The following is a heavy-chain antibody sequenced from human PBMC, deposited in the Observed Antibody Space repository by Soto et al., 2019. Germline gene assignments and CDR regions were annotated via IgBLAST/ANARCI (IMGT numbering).Heavy chain of an antibody. D-gene: IGHD6-19*01. CDR2: IYYSGST. J-gene: IGHJ4*02. V-gene: IGHV4-59*08. Sequence: QVQLQESGPGLVKPSETLSLTCTVSGGSISSYYWSWIRQPPGKGLEWIGYIYYSGSTNYNPSLKSLVTLSVATSKNQFSLKLSSVTAADTAVYYCARLLAVAGTLHFDYWGQGTLVTVSS. CDR1: GGSISSYY. CDR3: ARLLAVAGTLHFDY.